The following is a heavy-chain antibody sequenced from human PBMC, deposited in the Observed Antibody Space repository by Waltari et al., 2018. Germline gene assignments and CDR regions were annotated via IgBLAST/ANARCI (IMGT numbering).Heavy chain of an antibody. CDR2: ITTSGDNT. J-gene: IGHJ3*01. CDR1: GFTFSTHA. Sequence: EVQLLESGGGLEQPGGSLRLSCAASGFTFSTHAMNWVRQAPGKGLEWVSSITTSGDNTYYADSVKGRFTISRDNSKNTLYLQMNSLRAEDTAVYYCAAYNTSRRGAFDFWGQGTMVTISS. CDR3: AAYNTSRRGAFDF. D-gene: IGHD1-1*01. V-gene: IGHV3-23*01.